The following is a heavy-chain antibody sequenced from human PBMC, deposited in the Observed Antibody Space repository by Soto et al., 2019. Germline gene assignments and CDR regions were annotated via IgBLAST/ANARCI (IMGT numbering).Heavy chain of an antibody. V-gene: IGHV3-72*01. J-gene: IGHJ3*02. Sequence: EVQLVESGGGLVLPGGSLRLSCAASGFTFSDHFMDWVRLAPGKWLEWGGRVRNKANSYTTKYAGSVEGRFTVSRDDSKNVLYLQMTSLKSDDTAVYYCARDRSPDGAFDIWGQGTMVTVSS. CDR3: ARDRSPDGAFDI. CDR1: GFTFSDHF. CDR2: VRNKANSYTT.